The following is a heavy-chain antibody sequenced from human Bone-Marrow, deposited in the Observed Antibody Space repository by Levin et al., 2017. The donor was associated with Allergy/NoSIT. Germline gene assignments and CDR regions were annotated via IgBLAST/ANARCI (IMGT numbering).Heavy chain of an antibody. CDR3: AGATSLAWIDP. D-gene: IGHD4-11*01. V-gene: IGHV4-39*01. Sequence: SETLSLTCDVSGASLSNSPYYWGWIRQPPGKGLEWIGSMYSNGNAYYQPSLRSRVTISLNKFTNQFSLRLRSVSAADTAIYYCAGATSLAWIDPWGQGMQVTVSS. CDR1: GASLSNSPYY. CDR2: MYSNGNA. J-gene: IGHJ5*02.